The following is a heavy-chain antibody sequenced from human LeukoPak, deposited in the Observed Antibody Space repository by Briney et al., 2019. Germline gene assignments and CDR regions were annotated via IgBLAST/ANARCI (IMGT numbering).Heavy chain of an antibody. CDR1: GGSISSGGYS. CDR2: IYYSGST. J-gene: IGHJ4*02. Sequence: PSETLSLTCAVSGGSISSGGYSWSWIRQPPGKGLEWIGYIYYSGSTNYNPSLKSRVTISVDTSKNQFSLKLSSVTAADTAVYYCARVRYDSSGYLTQHYFDYWGQGTLVTVSS. V-gene: IGHV4-61*08. CDR3: ARVRYDSSGYLTQHYFDY. D-gene: IGHD3-22*01.